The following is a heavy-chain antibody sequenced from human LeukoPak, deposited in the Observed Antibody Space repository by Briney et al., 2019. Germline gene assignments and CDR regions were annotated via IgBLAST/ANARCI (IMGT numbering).Heavy chain of an antibody. Sequence: PSETLSLTCAVYGGSFSGYYWSWIRQPPGKGLEWIGEINHSGSTNYNPSLKSRVTISVDTSKNQFSLKLGSVTAADTAVYYCARRLEWFGELLDAFDIWGQGTMVTVSS. D-gene: IGHD3-10*01. J-gene: IGHJ3*02. CDR2: INHSGST. V-gene: IGHV4-34*01. CDR3: ARRLEWFGELLDAFDI. CDR1: GGSFSGYY.